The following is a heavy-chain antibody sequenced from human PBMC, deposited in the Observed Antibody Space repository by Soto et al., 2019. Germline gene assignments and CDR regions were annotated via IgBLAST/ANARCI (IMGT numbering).Heavy chain of an antibody. V-gene: IGHV3-30-3*01. CDR2: ISYDGSNK. D-gene: IGHD1-20*01. CDR1: GFTFSSYA. J-gene: IGHJ5*02. CDR3: ARDVHNCNHRWFDP. Sequence: QVQLVESGGGVVQPGRSLRLSCAASGFTFSSYAMHWVRQAPGKGLEWVAVISYDGSNKYYADSVKGRFTISRDNSKNTLYMQMNSLRAEDTAVYYCARDVHNCNHRWFDPWGQGTLVTVFS.